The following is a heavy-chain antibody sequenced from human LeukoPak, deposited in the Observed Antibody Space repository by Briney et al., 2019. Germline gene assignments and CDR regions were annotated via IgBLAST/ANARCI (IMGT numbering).Heavy chain of an antibody. CDR3: ARDWTTVVTQPFDY. V-gene: IGHV1-69*04. CDR2: IIPILGIA. CDR1: GYTFTTYD. D-gene: IGHD4-23*01. Sequence: GASVKVSCKASGYTFTTYDITWVRQAPGQGLEWMGRIIPILGIANYAQKFQGRVTITAGKSTSTAYMELSSLRSEDTAVYYCARDWTTVVTQPFDYWGQGTLVTVSS. J-gene: IGHJ4*02.